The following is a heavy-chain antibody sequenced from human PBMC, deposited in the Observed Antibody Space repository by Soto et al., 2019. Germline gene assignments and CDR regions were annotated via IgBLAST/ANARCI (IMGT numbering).Heavy chain of an antibody. CDR2: IYYSGST. CDR3: ARPMVRGVTDYYGMDV. CDR1: GGSISSSSYY. V-gene: IGHV4-39*01. J-gene: IGHJ6*02. Sequence: QLQLQKSGPGLVKPSETLSLTCTVSGGSISSSSYYWGWIRQPPGKGLEWIGSIYYSGSTYYNPSLKSRVTISVDTSKNQFSLKLSSVTAADTAVYYCARPMVRGVTDYYGMDVWGQGTTVTVSS. D-gene: IGHD3-10*01.